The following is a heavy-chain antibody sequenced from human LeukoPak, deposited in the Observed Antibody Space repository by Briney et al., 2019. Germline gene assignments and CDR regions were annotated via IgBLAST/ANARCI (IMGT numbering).Heavy chain of an antibody. D-gene: IGHD3-22*01. CDR2: VSASGFST. Sequence: GGSLRLSCAASGFTFDGHTMSWVRQAPGKGLEWVSAVSASGFSTYDADSVQGRFAISRDNSKNMVYLQMNSLRVEDTAVYYCARDSASRGTFFAHWGRGILVTVSS. V-gene: IGHV3-23*01. J-gene: IGHJ4*02. CDR3: ARDSASRGTFFAH. CDR1: GFTFDGHT.